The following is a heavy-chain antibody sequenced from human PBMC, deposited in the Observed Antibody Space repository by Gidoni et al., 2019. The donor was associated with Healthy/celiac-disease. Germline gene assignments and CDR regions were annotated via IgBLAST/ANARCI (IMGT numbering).Heavy chain of an antibody. CDR1: GGPISSSSYS. CDR2: IYYSGST. Sequence: QLQLQVSVLGLVKRSQTLSLTCTVSGGPISSSSYSWGWIRQPPGKGLEWIGSIYYSGSTYYNPSLKSRVTISVDTSKNQFSLKLSSVTAADTAVYYCARHTSRMYYFDYWGQGTLVTVSS. J-gene: IGHJ4*02. V-gene: IGHV4-39*07. CDR3: ARHTSRMYYFDY.